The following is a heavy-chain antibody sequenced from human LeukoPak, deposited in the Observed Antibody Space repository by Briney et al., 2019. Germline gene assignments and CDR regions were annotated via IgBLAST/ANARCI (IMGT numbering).Heavy chain of an antibody. J-gene: IGHJ4*02. D-gene: IGHD3-22*01. CDR1: GFTFSSYA. V-gene: IGHV3-23*01. CDR3: AKLPTIRPYPSYDSSGYSFDY. CDR2: ISGSGGST. Sequence: SGGSLRLSCAASGFTFSSYAMSWVRQAPGKGLEWVSGISGSGGSTYYADSVKGRFTISRDNSKNTLYLQMNSLRAEDTAVYYCAKLPTIRPYPSYDSSGYSFDYWGQGTLVTVSS.